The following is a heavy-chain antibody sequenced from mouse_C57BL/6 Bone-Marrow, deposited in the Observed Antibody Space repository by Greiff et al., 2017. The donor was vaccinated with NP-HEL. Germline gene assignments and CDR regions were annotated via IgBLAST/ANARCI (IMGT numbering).Heavy chain of an antibody. J-gene: IGHJ1*03. D-gene: IGHD1-1*01. Sequence: VQLQQPGTELVKPGASVKLSCKASGYTFTSYWMHWVKQRPGQGLEWIGNINPSNGGTNYNEKFKSKATLTVDKSSSTAYMQLSSLTSEDSAVYYCARSTVVVTRYFDVWGTGTTVTVSS. V-gene: IGHV1-53*01. CDR2: INPSNGGT. CDR3: ARSTVVVTRYFDV. CDR1: GYTFTSYW.